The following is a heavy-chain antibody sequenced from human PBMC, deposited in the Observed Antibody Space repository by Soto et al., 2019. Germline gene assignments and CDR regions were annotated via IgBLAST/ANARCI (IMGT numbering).Heavy chain of an antibody. CDR3: ARDPARYFDWLLLYGMDV. Sequence: GASVKVSWKASGYTFTSYAMHWVRQAPGQRLEWMGWINAGNGNTKYSQKIQGRVTITRDTSASTAYMELSSLRSEDTAVYYFARDPARYFDWLLLYGMDVWGQGTTVTVSS. CDR2: INAGNGNT. D-gene: IGHD3-9*01. J-gene: IGHJ6*02. V-gene: IGHV1-3*01. CDR1: GYTFTSYA.